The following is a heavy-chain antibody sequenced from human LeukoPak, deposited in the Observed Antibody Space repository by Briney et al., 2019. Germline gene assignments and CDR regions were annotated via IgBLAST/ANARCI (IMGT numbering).Heavy chain of an antibody. CDR1: GGSISSYY. Sequence: SETLSLTCTVSGGSISSYYWSWIRQPPGKGLEWIGYIYYSGSTNYNPSLKSRVTISVDTSKNQFPLKLSSVTAADTAVYYCARAENDGYSYGTPFDYWGQGTLVTVSS. D-gene: IGHD5-18*01. CDR2: IYYSGST. CDR3: ARAENDGYSYGTPFDY. J-gene: IGHJ4*02. V-gene: IGHV4-59*01.